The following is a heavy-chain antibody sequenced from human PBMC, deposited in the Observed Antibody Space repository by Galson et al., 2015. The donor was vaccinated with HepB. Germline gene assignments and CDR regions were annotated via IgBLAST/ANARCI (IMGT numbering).Heavy chain of an antibody. CDR3: AKDPYLYSALAGTMAGFDY. CDR1: GFTFSNYG. V-gene: IGHV3-30*18. J-gene: IGHJ4*02. D-gene: IGHD3-10*01. Sequence: SLRLSCAASGFTFSNYGMHWVRQAPGKGLEWVAVISYDGSNKYYADSVKGRFTISRDNSKNTLYLQMNSLRAEDTALYYCAKDPYLYSALAGTMAGFDYCGQGTLVTFSS. CDR2: ISYDGSNK.